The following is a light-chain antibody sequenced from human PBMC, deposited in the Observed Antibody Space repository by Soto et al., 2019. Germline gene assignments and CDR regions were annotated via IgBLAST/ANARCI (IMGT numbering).Light chain of an antibody. CDR2: DTS. CDR3: LLSYNAARV. V-gene: IGLV7-46*01. Sequence: QAVVTQEPSLTVSPGGTVTLTCGSSTGAVTSNHHPYWFQQKAGQAPRTLIYDTSNKQSWTPAPFSGSLLGDKAALTLSGAQPEDEAQYYCLLSYNAARVFGGGTKLTVL. CDR1: TGAVTSNHH. J-gene: IGLJ2*01.